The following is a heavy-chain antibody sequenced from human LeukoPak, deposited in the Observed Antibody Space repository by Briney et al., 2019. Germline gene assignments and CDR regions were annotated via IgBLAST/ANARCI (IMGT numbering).Heavy chain of an antibody. Sequence: SETLSLTCTVSGASISSYHWSWIRQPAGKGLEWIGRIYTSGSTNYNPSFKSRVTMSVDTSKNQSSLKLSSVTAADTAVYYCARGVGEPSPYYYGSGSSPYYFDYWGQGTLVTVSS. CDR3: ARGVGEPSPYYYGSGSSPYYFDY. V-gene: IGHV4-4*07. CDR2: IYTSGST. D-gene: IGHD3-10*01. CDR1: GASISSYH. J-gene: IGHJ4*02.